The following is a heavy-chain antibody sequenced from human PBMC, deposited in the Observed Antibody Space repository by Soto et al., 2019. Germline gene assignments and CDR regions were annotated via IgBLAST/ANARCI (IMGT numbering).Heavy chain of an antibody. CDR3: ARAGDYPYYFDY. D-gene: IGHD4-17*01. CDR2: IYYSGST. J-gene: IGHJ4*02. CDR1: GGSISSGGYY. V-gene: IGHV4-31*03. Sequence: SETLSLTCTVSGGSISSGGYYWSWIRQHPGKGLEWIGYIYYSGSTYYNPSLKSRVTLSVYTSKNQFSLKLSSVTAADTAVYYCARAGDYPYYFDYWGQGTLVTVSS.